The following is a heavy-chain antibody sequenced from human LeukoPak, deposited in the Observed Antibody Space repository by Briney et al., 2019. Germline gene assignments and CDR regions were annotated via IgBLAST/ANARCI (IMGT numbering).Heavy chain of an antibody. J-gene: IGHJ4*02. CDR1: GFTVSSNY. CDR3: ARDMITFGGVIVMGDY. Sequence: GGSLRHSCAASGFTVSSNYMSWVRQAPGKGLEWVSVIYSGGSTYYADSVKGRFTISRDNSKNTLYLQMNSLRAEDTAVYYCARDMITFGGVIVMGDYWGQGTLVTVSS. D-gene: IGHD3-16*02. V-gene: IGHV3-66*01. CDR2: IYSGGST.